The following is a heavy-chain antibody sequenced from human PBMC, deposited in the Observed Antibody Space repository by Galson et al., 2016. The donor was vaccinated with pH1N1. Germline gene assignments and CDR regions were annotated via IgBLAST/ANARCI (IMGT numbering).Heavy chain of an antibody. CDR3: ARAWAVRYFDWLSSRPSRFDY. J-gene: IGHJ4*02. CDR2: ISSSGSTI. CDR1: GFTFSSYE. D-gene: IGHD3-9*01. Sequence: SLRLSCAASGFTFSSYEMNWVRQAPGKGLEWVSYISSSGSTIYYADSVKGRFTISRYTAKNSLYLQMNSLRAEDTAVYYRARAWAVRYFDWLSSRPSRFDYWGQGTLVTVSS. V-gene: IGHV3-48*03.